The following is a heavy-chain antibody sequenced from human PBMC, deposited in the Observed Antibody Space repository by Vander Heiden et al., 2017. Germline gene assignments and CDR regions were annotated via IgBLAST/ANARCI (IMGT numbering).Heavy chain of an antibody. Sequence: QVQLVESGGGVVQPGRSPRTSCAASGFTFSSYAMHWVRQAPGKGLEWVAVISYDGSNKYYADSVKGRFTISRDNSKNTLYLQMNSLRAEDTAVYYCARDLGFLDYWGQGTLVTVSS. CDR2: ISYDGSNK. J-gene: IGHJ4*02. CDR3: ARDLGFLDY. V-gene: IGHV3-30*01. CDR1: GFTFSSYA.